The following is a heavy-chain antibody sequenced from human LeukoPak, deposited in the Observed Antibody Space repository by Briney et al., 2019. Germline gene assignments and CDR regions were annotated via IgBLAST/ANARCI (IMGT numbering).Heavy chain of an antibody. Sequence: ASVKVSCKASGYTFTGYYMHWVRQAPGQGLEWMGWINPNSGGTNYAQKFQGRATMTRDTSISTAYMELSRLRSDDTAVYYCARGGAAAGTNWFDPWGQGTLVTVSS. CDR1: GYTFTGYY. CDR2: INPNSGGT. D-gene: IGHD6-13*01. CDR3: ARGGAAAGTNWFDP. V-gene: IGHV1-2*02. J-gene: IGHJ5*02.